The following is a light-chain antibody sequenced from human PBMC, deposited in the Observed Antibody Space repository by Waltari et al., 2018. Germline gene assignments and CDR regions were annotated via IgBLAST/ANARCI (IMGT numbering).Light chain of an antibody. J-gene: IGLJ2*01. V-gene: IGLV3-1*01. CDR2: QDS. Sequence: SYELTQPPSVSVSPGQTASITCSGAKLGDKYACWYQQKPGQSPVLVTYQDSKRPSGIPERFSGSNSGNTATLTISGTQAMDEADYYCQAWDSSHVVFGGGTKLTVL. CDR3: QAWDSSHVV. CDR1: KLGDKY.